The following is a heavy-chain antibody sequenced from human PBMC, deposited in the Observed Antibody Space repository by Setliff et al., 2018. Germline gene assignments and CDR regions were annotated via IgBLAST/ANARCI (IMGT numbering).Heavy chain of an antibody. CDR1: GASIRNNYY. J-gene: IGHJ4*02. CDR3: ARHATYYYGSGNLPFDH. CDR2: IMDGRDT. V-gene: IGHV4-34*12. Sequence: TLSLTCAVSGASIRNNYYWSWIRQSPGKTLEWIGEIMDGRDTVYNPSLNSRVTISFDTSRNQFSLELSSVTAADTAVYYCARHATYYYGSGNLPFDHWAQGSLVTVS. D-gene: IGHD3-10*01.